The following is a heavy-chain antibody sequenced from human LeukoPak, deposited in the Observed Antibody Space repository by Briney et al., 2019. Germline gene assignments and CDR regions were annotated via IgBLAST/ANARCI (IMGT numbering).Heavy chain of an antibody. D-gene: IGHD3-10*01. J-gene: IGHJ4*02. CDR3: AKDSGGVLWFGDFDPGY. Sequence: GGSLRLSCAASGFTFSSYAMSWVRQAPGKGLEGVSAISGSGGSTYYADSVKGRFTISRDNSKNTLYLQMNSLRAEDTAVYYCAKDSGGVLWFGDFDPGYWGQGTLVTVSS. CDR1: GFTFSSYA. CDR2: ISGSGGST. V-gene: IGHV3-23*01.